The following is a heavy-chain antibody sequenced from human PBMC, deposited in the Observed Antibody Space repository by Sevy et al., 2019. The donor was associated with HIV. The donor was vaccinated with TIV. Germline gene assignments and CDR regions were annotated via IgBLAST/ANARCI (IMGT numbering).Heavy chain of an antibody. CDR1: GFSFSRYF. J-gene: IGHJ5*02. V-gene: IGHV3-74*01. CDR3: ARDTLGYGGNPNLDLDL. CDR2: INSDGSTT. D-gene: IGHD4-17*01. Sequence: GGSLRLSCAASGFSFSRYFMHGVRQAPWEGLVWVSRINSDGSTTNYADSVEGRFIVSRDNAKKTLYLELHSLRVEDTATYYCARDTLGYGGNPNLDLDLWGQGTLVTVSS.